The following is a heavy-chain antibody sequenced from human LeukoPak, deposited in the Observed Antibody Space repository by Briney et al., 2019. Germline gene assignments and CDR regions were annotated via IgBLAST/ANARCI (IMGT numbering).Heavy chain of an antibody. D-gene: IGHD6-19*01. J-gene: IGHJ2*01. CDR2: IYYSGST. CDR1: GASISSYY. Sequence: PSETLSLTCTVSGASISSYYWSWLRQPPGKGLEWIGYIYYSGSTNYNPSLKSRVTISVDTSKNQFSLKLSSVTAADTAVYYCARTDCSCWYWYFDLWGRGTLVTVSS. CDR3: ARTDCSCWYWYFDL. V-gene: IGHV4-59*08.